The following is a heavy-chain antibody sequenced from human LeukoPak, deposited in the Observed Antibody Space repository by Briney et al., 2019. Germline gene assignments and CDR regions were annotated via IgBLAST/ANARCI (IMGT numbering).Heavy chain of an antibody. D-gene: IGHD1-26*01. J-gene: IGHJ6*02. CDR3: ARASHQWELRLYGMDV. Sequence: PGRSLRLSCAASGFTFRSYAMHWVRQAPGKGLEWVAVISYDGSNKYYADSVKGRFTISRDNSKNTLNLQMNSLRAEDTAVYYCARASHQWELRLYGMDVWGQGTTVTVSS. CDR1: GFTFRSYA. V-gene: IGHV3-30-3*01. CDR2: ISYDGSNK.